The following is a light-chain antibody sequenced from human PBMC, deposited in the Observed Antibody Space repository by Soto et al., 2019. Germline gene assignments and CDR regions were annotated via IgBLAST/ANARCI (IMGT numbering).Light chain of an antibody. CDR1: SSNIGSYH. J-gene: IGLJ2*01. V-gene: IGLV1-51*01. CDR2: DND. CDR3: GTWDSSLSNVL. Sequence: QSALTQPPSVSAAPGQKVTIPCSGSSSNIGSYHVSWYQQLPGTAPKLLLYDNDQRPSGIPDRFSGSKSGTSATLDITGLQTGDEADYYCGTWDSSLSNVLFGGGTQLTVL.